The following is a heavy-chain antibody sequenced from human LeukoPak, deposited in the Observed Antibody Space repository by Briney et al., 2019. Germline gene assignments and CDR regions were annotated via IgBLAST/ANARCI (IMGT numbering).Heavy chain of an antibody. CDR2: IYYSGST. CDR1: GGSISSYY. V-gene: IGHV4-59*08. Sequence: PSETLSLTCTVSGGSISSYYWSWIRQPPGKGLEWIGYIYYSGSTNYNPSLKSRVTISVDTSKNQFSLKLSSVTAADTAVYYCARHPGYYGSGETNWFDPWGQGTLVTVSS. D-gene: IGHD3-10*01. CDR3: ARHPGYYGSGETNWFDP. J-gene: IGHJ5*02.